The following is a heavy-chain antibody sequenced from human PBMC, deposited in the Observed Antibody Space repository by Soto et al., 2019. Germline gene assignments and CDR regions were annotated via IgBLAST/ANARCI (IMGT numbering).Heavy chain of an antibody. CDR3: ARGRASGSYYLLDY. D-gene: IGHD3-10*01. V-gene: IGHV3-9*01. CDR1: GFTFDDYA. Sequence: GGSLRLSCAASGFTFDDYAMHWVRQAPGKGLEWVSGISWNSGSIGYADSVKGRFTISRDNAKNSLYLQMNSLRAEDTAVYYCARGRASGSYYLLDYWGQGTLVTVSS. J-gene: IGHJ4*02. CDR2: ISWNSGSI.